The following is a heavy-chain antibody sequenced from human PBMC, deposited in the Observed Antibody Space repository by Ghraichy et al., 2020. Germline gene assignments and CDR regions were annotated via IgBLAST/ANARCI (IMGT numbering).Heavy chain of an antibody. Sequence: EGSLRLSCAASGFTLSSYTLHWVRQAPGKGLDWVALISDDGRNKYYADSVKGRFTISRDNSKNTLYLQMNSLRAEDTAVYYCARDLIIASRGYAFDVWGQGTMVTVSS. V-gene: IGHV3-30*04. J-gene: IGHJ3*01. CDR3: ARDLIIASRGYAFDV. D-gene: IGHD3-22*01. CDR2: ISDDGRNK. CDR1: GFTLSSYT.